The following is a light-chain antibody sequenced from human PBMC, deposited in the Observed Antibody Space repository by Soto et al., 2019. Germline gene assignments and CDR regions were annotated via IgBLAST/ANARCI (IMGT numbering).Light chain of an antibody. CDR1: QSVSTY. CDR3: QQRINWPLT. CDR2: DAS. V-gene: IGKV3-11*01. J-gene: IGKJ4*01. Sequence: EIVLTQSPATLSLSPGERATLSCKASQSVSTYLAWYRQKPGQAPRLLIHDASNRATGISDRFSGSGSGTDFTLTISSLEPEDFAVYYCQQRINWPLTFGGGTKVEIK.